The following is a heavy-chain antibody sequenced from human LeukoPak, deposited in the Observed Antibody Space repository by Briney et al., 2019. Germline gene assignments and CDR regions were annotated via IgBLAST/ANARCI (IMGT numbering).Heavy chain of an antibody. CDR3: TTVTTWGGVGWFDP. CDR2: IYYSGST. D-gene: IGHD4-17*01. CDR1: GDSISSLY. J-gene: IGHJ5*02. Sequence: SETLSLTCTVSGDSISSLYWSWIRQHPGKGLEWIGYIYYSGSTYYNPSLKSRVTISVDTSKNQFSLKLSSVTAADTAVYYCTTVTTWGGVGWFDPWGQGTLVTVSS. V-gene: IGHV4-59*06.